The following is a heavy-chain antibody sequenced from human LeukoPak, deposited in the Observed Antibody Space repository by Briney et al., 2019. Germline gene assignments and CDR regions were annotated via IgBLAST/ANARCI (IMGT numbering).Heavy chain of an antibody. Sequence: GGSLRLSCAASGFTFSSYEMNWVRQAPGKGLEWVSYSSSSGSTIYYADSVKGRFTISRDNAKNSLYLQMNSLRAEDTAVYYCASRYYDSSGYSDYWGQGTLVTVSS. V-gene: IGHV3-48*03. CDR1: GFTFSSYE. J-gene: IGHJ4*02. CDR3: ASRYYDSSGYSDY. CDR2: SSSSGSTI. D-gene: IGHD3-22*01.